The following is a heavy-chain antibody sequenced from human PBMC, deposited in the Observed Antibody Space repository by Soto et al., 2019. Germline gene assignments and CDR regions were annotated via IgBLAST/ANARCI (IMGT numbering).Heavy chain of an antibody. J-gene: IGHJ3*02. Sequence: SETLSLTCTVSGGSISSSSYYWGWIRQPPGKGLEWIGSIYYSGSTYYNPSLKSRVTISVDTSKNQFSLKLSSVTAADTAVYYCARTKYYYDSSGSNAFDIWGQGTMVT. CDR3: ARTKYYYDSSGSNAFDI. CDR2: IYYSGST. V-gene: IGHV4-39*01. CDR1: GGSISSSSYY. D-gene: IGHD3-22*01.